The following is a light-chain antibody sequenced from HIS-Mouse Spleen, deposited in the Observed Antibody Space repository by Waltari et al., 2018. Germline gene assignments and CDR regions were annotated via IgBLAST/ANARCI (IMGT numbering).Light chain of an antibody. Sequence: QSALTQPPSASGSPGQSVTISCTGTSSDVGGYNYVSWYQQHPGKAPKPMIYEVSKRPAGLPDRFSGSKSGNTASLTVSGLQAEDEADYYCSSYAGSNNLGVFGGGTKLTVL. CDR3: SSYAGSNNLGV. CDR1: SSDVGGYNY. J-gene: IGLJ2*01. V-gene: IGLV2-8*01. CDR2: EVS.